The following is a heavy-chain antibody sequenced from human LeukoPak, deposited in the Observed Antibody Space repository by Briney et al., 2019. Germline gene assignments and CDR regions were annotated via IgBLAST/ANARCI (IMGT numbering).Heavy chain of an antibody. CDR2: ISSSSSYI. D-gene: IGHD3-10*01. CDR1: GFTLSSYS. V-gene: IGHV3-21*01. CDR3: ARDGKVWPYYGSGAGDAFDI. Sequence: GGSLRLSCAASGFTLSSYSMNWVRQAPGKGLEWVSSISSSSSYIYYADSVKGRFTISRDNAKNSLYLQMNSLRAEDTAVYYCARDGKVWPYYGSGAGDAFDIWGQGTMVTVSS. J-gene: IGHJ3*02.